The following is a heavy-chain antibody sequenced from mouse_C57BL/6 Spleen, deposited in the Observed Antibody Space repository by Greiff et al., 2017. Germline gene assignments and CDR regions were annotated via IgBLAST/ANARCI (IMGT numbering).Heavy chain of an antibody. V-gene: IGHV1-39*01. CDR3: ARGDYGSSLYWYFDV. CDR1: GYSFTDYN. J-gene: IGHJ1*03. D-gene: IGHD1-1*01. CDR2: INPNYGTT. Sequence: VQLKESGPELVKPGASVKISCKASGYSFTDYNMNWVKQSNGKSLEWIGVINPNYGTTSYNQKFKGKATLTVDQSSSTAYMQLNSLTSEDSAVYYCARGDYGSSLYWYFDVWGTGTTVTVSS.